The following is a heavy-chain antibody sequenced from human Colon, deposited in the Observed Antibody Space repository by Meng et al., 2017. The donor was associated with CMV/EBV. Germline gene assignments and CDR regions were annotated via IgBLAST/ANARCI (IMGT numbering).Heavy chain of an antibody. D-gene: IGHD1-14*01. Sequence: SCVASGFTFSDYWMSWVRQAPGKGLEWVANIKQDGSEQNYADSVKGRFTMSRDNARNSLFLQMNSLRAEDTAVYYCAKGQGILYDWGQGTLVTVSS. V-gene: IGHV3-7*01. CDR2: IKQDGSEQ. CDR1: GFTFSDYW. J-gene: IGHJ4*02. CDR3: AKGQGILYD.